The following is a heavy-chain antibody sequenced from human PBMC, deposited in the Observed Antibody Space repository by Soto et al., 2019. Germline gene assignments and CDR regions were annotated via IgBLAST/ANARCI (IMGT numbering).Heavy chain of an antibody. V-gene: IGHV1-18*01. CDR1: GYNFTTYG. CDR3: ARYQPYSTGYYYFDQ. D-gene: IGHD6-19*01. CDR2: ISGHNGHA. J-gene: IGHJ4*02. Sequence: QVQLVQSGAEVKKPGASVKVSCKTSGYNFTTYGVSWVRQAPGQGLEWMGWISGHNGHANYAQTFQGRVTMTTDTATTTAFMELRSLRSDDTAVYYCARYQPYSTGYYYFDQWGQGTLAIVTS.